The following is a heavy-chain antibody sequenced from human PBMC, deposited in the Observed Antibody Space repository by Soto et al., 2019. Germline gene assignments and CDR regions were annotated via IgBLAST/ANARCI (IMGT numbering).Heavy chain of an antibody. CDR2: IWYDGSNK. V-gene: IGHV3-33*01. J-gene: IGHJ6*02. D-gene: IGHD4-17*01. CDR1: GFTFSSYG. Sequence: QVQLVESGGGVVQPGRSLRLSCAASGFTFSSYGMHWVRQAPGKGLEWVAVIWYDGSNKYYADSVKGRFTIARDNSNNSLYLQMNSLRAEDTAVYYCARVSSDYNPPPYGMDVWGQGTTVTVSS. CDR3: ARVSSDYNPPPYGMDV.